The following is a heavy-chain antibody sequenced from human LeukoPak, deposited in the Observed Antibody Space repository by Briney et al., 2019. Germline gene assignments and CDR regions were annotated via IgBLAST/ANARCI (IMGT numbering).Heavy chain of an antibody. J-gene: IGHJ4*02. V-gene: IGHV4-34*01. CDR3: ARERPYGDYFDY. CDR2: INHSGST. D-gene: IGHD4-17*01. CDR1: GGSFSGYY. Sequence: PSETLSLTCAVYGGSFSGYYWTWIRQPPGKGLEWIGEINHSGSTNYNPSLKSRVPISVDTSKNQFSLKLSSVTVADTAVYYCARERPYGDYFDYWGQGTLVTVSS.